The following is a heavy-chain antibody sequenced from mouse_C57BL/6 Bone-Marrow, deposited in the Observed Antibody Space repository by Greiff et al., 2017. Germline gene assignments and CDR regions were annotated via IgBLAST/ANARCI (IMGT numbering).Heavy chain of an antibody. CDR2: IYPRSGNT. CDR3: ARMWATVDLYYFDY. J-gene: IGHJ2*01. V-gene: IGHV1-81*01. D-gene: IGHD1-1*01. CDR1: GYTFTSYG. Sequence: QVQLQQSGAELARPGASVKLSCKASGYTFTSYGISWVKQRTGQGLEWIGEIYPRSGNTYYNEKFEGKATLTADKSSSTAYMELRSLTSEDSAVYFCARMWATVDLYYFDYWGQGTTLTVSS.